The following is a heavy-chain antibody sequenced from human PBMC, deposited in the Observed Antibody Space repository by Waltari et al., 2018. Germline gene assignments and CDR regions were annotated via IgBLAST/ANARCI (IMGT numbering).Heavy chain of an antibody. CDR3: ARGGLELGSAYHYNGMDV. J-gene: IGHJ6*02. Sequence: QVQLVQSGAEVKKPGASVKVSCKASGYTFTGYYMHWVRQAPGKGLEWVGWISAYNGNRYFAPRVQSRLTLTTDSSTTTAYMELTSLTFDDTAVYYCARGGLELGSAYHYNGMDVWGQGTTVIVSS. D-gene: IGHD2-2*01. CDR1: GYTFTGYY. V-gene: IGHV1-18*04. CDR2: ISAYNGNR.